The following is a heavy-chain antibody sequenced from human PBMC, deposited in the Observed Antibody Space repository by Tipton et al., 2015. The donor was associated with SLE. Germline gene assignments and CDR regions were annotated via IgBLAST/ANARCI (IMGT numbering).Heavy chain of an antibody. CDR1: GGSIGRDY. V-gene: IGHV4-59*08. CDR2: IHYSGTT. J-gene: IGHJ3*02. D-gene: IGHD5/OR15-5a*01. CDR3: AREVNIVDDSDAFDI. Sequence: TLSLTCTVSGGSIGRDYWSWIRQPPGRGLEWIGYIHYSGTTYYNPSLKSRVTISVDTSKNQFSLKLTSVTAADTAVYYCAREVNIVDDSDAFDIWGQGTMVTVSP.